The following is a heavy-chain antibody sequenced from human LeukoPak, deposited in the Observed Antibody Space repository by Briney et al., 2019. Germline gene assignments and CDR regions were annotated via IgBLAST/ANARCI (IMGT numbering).Heavy chain of an antibody. CDR3: ARDARGWSGFDY. Sequence: SETLSLTCTVSGGSLSSSSYYWGWIRQPPGKGLEWIGRIYTTGNTDYNPSLKSRVTMSVDTSKNQFSLNLSSVTAADTAVYYCARDARGWSGFDYWGQGTLVTVSS. D-gene: IGHD3-3*01. J-gene: IGHJ4*02. CDR2: IYTTGNT. CDR1: GGSLSSSSYY. V-gene: IGHV4-39*07.